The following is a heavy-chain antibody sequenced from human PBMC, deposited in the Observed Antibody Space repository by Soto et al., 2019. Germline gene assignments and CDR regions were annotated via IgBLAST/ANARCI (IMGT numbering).Heavy chain of an antibody. V-gene: IGHV3-23*01. Sequence: EVQLLESGGELVQPGGSLRLSCVASGFNFSRSAMTWVRQAPGQGLEWVSGVSDDGGATYYADSVKGRCTISRDTSENTQFLIMNRLRAEDTAVYYCATGKGHDSSGYYHPVADYWGEGTLVTVSS. D-gene: IGHD3-22*01. CDR2: VSDDGGAT. CDR1: GFNFSRSA. J-gene: IGHJ4*02. CDR3: ATGKGHDSSGYYHPVADY.